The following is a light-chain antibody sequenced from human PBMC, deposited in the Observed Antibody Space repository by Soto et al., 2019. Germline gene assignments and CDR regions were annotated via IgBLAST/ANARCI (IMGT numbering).Light chain of an antibody. CDR1: QSVSSSY. J-gene: IGKJ1*01. CDR2: GAS. V-gene: IGKV3-20*01. Sequence: EIVLTQSTGTLSLSPGERAILSCRASQSVSSSYLGWYQQKPGQAPRLLIYGASSRATGIPDRFSGSGSGTDFTLTISRLEPEDFAVYYCQQYGSSPWTFGQGTKVDIK. CDR3: QQYGSSPWT.